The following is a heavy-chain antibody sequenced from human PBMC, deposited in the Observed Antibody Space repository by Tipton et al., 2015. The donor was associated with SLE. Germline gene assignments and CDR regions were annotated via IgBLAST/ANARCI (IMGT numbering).Heavy chain of an antibody. CDR1: GGSFSGYY. V-gene: IGHV4-34*01. CDR2: IYHSGST. J-gene: IGHJ4*02. Sequence: TLSLTCAVYGGSFSGYYWSWIRQPPGKGLEWIGSIYHSGSTYYNPSLKSRVTISVDTSKNQFSLKLSSVTAADTAVYYCARDSAMVRGVDYWGQGTLVTVSS. CDR3: ARDSAMVRGVDY. D-gene: IGHD3-10*01.